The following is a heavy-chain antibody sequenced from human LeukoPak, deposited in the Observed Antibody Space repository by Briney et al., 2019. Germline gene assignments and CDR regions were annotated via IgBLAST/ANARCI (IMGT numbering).Heavy chain of an antibody. Sequence: ASERVSCKASGGTFSSYAISWVRQAPGQGLEWMGGIIPIFGTANYAQKFQGRVTITADESTSTAYMELSSLRSEDTAVYYCARDPGYGSVAPWGQGTLVTVFS. CDR1: GGTFSSYA. D-gene: IGHD3-10*01. V-gene: IGHV1-69*13. CDR3: ARDPGYGSVAP. CDR2: IIPIFGTA. J-gene: IGHJ5*02.